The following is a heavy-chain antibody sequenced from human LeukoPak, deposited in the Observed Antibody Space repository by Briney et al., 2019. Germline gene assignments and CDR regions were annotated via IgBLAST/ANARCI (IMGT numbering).Heavy chain of an antibody. Sequence: GSLRLSCTASGFTFSTYSMNWVRQAPGKGLEWVSFISSSSSYIYYADSVKGRFTISRDNAKNSLYLQMNSLRAEDTAVYYCARGPLDYSSDYFFDYWGQGTLVTVSS. CDR3: ARGPLDYSSDYFFDY. D-gene: IGHD6-19*01. J-gene: IGHJ4*02. CDR1: GFTFSTYS. V-gene: IGHV3-21*01. CDR2: ISSSSSYI.